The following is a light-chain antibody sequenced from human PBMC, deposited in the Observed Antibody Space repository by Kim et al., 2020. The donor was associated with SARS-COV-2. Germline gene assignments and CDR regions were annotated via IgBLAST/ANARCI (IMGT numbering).Light chain of an antibody. CDR2: GSA. CDR3: QSFDSTLSGWV. CDR1: SANIGAGYD. V-gene: IGLV1-40*01. J-gene: IGLJ3*02. Sequence: QSVLTQAPSVSGAPGQRVTITCTGSSANIGAGYDVHWYQQRPGTAPKVLIYGSANRPSGVPDRFSGSKSDTSASLIITGLQSEDEADYYCQSFDSTLSGWVFGGGTQLTVL.